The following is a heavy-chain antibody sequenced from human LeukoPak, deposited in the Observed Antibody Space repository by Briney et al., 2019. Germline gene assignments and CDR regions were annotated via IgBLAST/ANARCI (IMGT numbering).Heavy chain of an antibody. D-gene: IGHD2-8*02. CDR1: GFTFSSYG. CDR3: AKDTGWFDP. Sequence: GRSLRLSCAASGFTFSSYGMHWVRQAPGKGLEWVAVIWYDGSNKYYADSVKGRFTISRDNSKNTLYLQMSSLRAEDTAVYYCAKDTGWFDPWGQETLVTVSS. J-gene: IGHJ5*02. CDR2: IWYDGSNK. V-gene: IGHV3-33*06.